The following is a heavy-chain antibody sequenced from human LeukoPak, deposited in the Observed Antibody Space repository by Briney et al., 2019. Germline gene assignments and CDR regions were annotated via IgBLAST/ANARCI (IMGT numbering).Heavy chain of an antibody. CDR1: GYTFTGYY. D-gene: IGHD3-10*01. J-gene: IGHJ5*02. Sequence: ASVKVSCKASGYTFTGYYMHWVRQAPGQGLGWMGWINPNSGGTNYAQKFQGRVTMTRDTSISTAYMELSRLRSDDTAVYYCARDRLSRYGSGRWFDPWGQGTLVTVSS. CDR2: INPNSGGT. CDR3: ARDRLSRYGSGRWFDP. V-gene: IGHV1-2*02.